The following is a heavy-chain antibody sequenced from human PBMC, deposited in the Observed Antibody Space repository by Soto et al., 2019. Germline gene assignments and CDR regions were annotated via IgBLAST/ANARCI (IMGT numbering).Heavy chain of an antibody. CDR2: IIPILGIA. CDR3: ARDPRYDFWSGYWY. D-gene: IGHD3-3*01. J-gene: IGHJ4*02. V-gene: IGHV1-69*04. Sequence: SVKVSCKASGGTFSSCTISWVRQAPGQGLEWMGRIIPILGIANYAQKFQGRVTITADKSTSTAYMELSSLRSEDTAVYYCARDPRYDFWSGYWYWGQGTLVTVSS. CDR1: GGTFSSCT.